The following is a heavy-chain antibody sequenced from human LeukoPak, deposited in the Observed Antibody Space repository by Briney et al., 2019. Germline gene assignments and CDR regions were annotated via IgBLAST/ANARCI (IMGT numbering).Heavy chain of an antibody. V-gene: IGHV3-23*01. D-gene: IGHD4-17*01. J-gene: IGHJ4*02. CDR1: GFTFRSYA. Sequence: GGSLRLSCAASGFTFRSYAMNWVRQAPGKGLEWVSAINGRGDSTFYADSVKGQFTISRDNSKSTVYLQMNSLRADDTAVYYCAKERQTGDYFTSDFWGQGTLVTVSS. CDR2: INGRGDST. CDR3: AKERQTGDYFTSDF.